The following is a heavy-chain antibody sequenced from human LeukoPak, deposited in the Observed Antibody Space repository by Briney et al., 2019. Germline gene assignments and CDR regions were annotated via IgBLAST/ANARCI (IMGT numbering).Heavy chain of an antibody. CDR2: ISRNSGSI. J-gene: IGHJ4*02. D-gene: IGHD3-22*01. V-gene: IGHV3-9*01. Sequence: GRSLRLSCAASGFTFDDYAMHWVRHAPGKGLEWVSGISRNSGSICYADSVKGRFTISRDNAKNSLYLQMNSLRAEDTALYYCAKDKWYDSSDYFDYWGQGTLVTVSS. CDR1: GFTFDDYA. CDR3: AKDKWYDSSDYFDY.